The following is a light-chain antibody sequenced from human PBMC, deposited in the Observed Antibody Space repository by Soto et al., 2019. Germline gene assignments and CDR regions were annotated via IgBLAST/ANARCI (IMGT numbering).Light chain of an antibody. CDR3: QVWDSSSDHRV. V-gene: IGLV3-21*04. J-gene: IGLJ1*01. CDR1: NNGSKS. CDR2: YDS. Sequence: SYELTQPPSVSVAPGKTARITSGGKNNGSKSVHWYQQKPGQAPVLVIYYDSDRPSGIPERFSGSNSGNTATLTISRVEAGDEADYYCQVWDSSSDHRVFGTGTKVTVL.